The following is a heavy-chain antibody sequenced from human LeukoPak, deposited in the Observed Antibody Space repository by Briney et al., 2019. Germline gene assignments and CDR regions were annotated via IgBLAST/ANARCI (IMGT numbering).Heavy chain of an antibody. J-gene: IGHJ6*02. CDR3: ARVPGIVVVPAAYDYYGMDV. V-gene: IGHV1-69*13. CDR1: GGTFSSYA. D-gene: IGHD2-2*01. Sequence: GASVKVSCKASGGTFSSYAISWVRQAPGQGLEWMGGIIPIFGTANYAQKFQGRVTITADESTSTAYMELSSLRSEDTAVYYCARVPGIVVVPAAYDYYGMDVWGQGTTVTVSS. CDR2: IIPIFGTA.